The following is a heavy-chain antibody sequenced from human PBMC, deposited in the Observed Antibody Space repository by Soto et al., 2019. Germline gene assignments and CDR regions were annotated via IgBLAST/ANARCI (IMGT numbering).Heavy chain of an antibody. J-gene: IGHJ5*02. V-gene: IGHV1-18*04. CDR1: GYTFTSYG. CDR2: ISAYNGNT. CDR3: ARDKDYYDSSGSGWFDP. Sequence: QVQLVQSGAEVKKPGASVKVSCKASGYTFTSYGISWVRQAPGQGLERMGWISAYNGNTNYAQKLQGRVTMTTDTSTSTAYMELRSLRSDDTAVYYCARDKDYYDSSGSGWFDPWGQGTLVTVSS. D-gene: IGHD3-22*01.